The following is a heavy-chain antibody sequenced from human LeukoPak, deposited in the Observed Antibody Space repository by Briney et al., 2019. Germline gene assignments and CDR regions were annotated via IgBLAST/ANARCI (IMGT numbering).Heavy chain of an antibody. V-gene: IGHV3-7*01. Sequence: GGSLRLSCVVSGFTFSSYWMSWVRQAPGKGLEWVANIKRDGSEKYYVDSVKGRFTISRDNAKNSLYLQMNSLRAEDTAAYYCARDLVSSGPYYYYFYGMDVWGQGTTVTVSS. D-gene: IGHD6-19*01. CDR2: IKRDGSEK. CDR3: ARDLVSSGPYYYYFYGMDV. J-gene: IGHJ6*02. CDR1: GFTFSSYW.